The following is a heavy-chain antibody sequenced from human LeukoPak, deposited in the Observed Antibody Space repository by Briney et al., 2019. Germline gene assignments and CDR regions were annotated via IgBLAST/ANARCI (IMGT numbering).Heavy chain of an antibody. V-gene: IGHV1-69*05. J-gene: IGHJ6*03. CDR3: ARGGIASRQNYYYMDV. D-gene: IGHD6-6*01. CDR1: GGTFSIYA. Sequence: SVKVSCKASGGTFSIYAISWVRQAPGQGLEWMGGIILIFGTANYAQKFQGRVTITTDESTSTAYMELSSLRSEDTAVYYCARGGIASRQNYYYMDVWGKGTTVTVSS. CDR2: IILIFGTA.